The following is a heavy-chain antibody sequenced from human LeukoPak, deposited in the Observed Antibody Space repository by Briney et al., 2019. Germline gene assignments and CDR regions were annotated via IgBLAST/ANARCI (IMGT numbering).Heavy chain of an antibody. Sequence: GGSLRLSCAASGFTFSNFGMHWVRQATGKGLEWVSVIYSGGSTYYADSVKGRFTISRDNSKNTLYLQMNSLRAEDTAVYYCARVRGIAAAVNYFDYWGQGTLFTVSS. D-gene: IGHD6-13*01. CDR3: ARVRGIAAAVNYFDY. CDR1: GFTFSNFG. J-gene: IGHJ4*02. CDR2: IYSGGST. V-gene: IGHV3-53*01.